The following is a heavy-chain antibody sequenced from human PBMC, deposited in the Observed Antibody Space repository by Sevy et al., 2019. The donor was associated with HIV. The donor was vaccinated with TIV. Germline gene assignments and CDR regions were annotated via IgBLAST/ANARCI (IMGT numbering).Heavy chain of an antibody. V-gene: IGHV3-49*03. Sequence: GGSLRLACTASGLTFEDYSVSWFRQAPGKGLEWVGFIRSEAYGGTTDYAASVKGRFTISSDDSKSIAYLHMDSLKTEDTAVYHCARDRGYGGTYSPYWGQGTLVTVSS. CDR2: IRSEAYGGTT. D-gene: IGHD5-18*01. CDR3: ARDRGYGGTYSPY. CDR1: GLTFEDYS. J-gene: IGHJ4*02.